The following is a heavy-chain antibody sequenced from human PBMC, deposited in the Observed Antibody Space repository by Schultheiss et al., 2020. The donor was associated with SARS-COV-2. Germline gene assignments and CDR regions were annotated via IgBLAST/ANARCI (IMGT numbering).Heavy chain of an antibody. J-gene: IGHJ6*02. V-gene: IGHV3-30-3*01. D-gene: IGHD1-26*01. Sequence: GESLKISCAASGFTFSSYAMHWVRQAPGKGLEWVAVISYDGSNKYYADSVKGRFTISRDNSKNTLYLQMNSLRAEDTAVYYCARGPVGGMDVWGQGTTVTVSS. CDR1: GFTFSSYA. CDR2: ISYDGSNK. CDR3: ARGPVGGMDV.